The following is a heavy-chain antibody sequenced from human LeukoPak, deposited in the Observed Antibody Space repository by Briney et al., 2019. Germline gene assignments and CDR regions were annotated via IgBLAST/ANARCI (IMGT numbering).Heavy chain of an antibody. J-gene: IGHJ4*02. Sequence: GGSLRLSCAASGFTFSSYWMHWVRQAPGKGLEWVSSISDSGGRTYFADSVNGRFTISRDNSKNTLYLQLDSLRAEDTAVYYCAKQVFGSSGSFYHFDYWGQGALVTVSS. D-gene: IGHD3-22*01. V-gene: IGHV3-23*01. CDR3: AKQVFGSSGSFYHFDY. CDR1: GFTFSSYW. CDR2: ISDSGGRT.